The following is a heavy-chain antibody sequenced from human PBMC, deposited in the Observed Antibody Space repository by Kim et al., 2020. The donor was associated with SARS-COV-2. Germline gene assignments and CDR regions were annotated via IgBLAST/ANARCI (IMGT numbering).Heavy chain of an antibody. CDR3: ARRVVTNYWYFDL. Sequence: YNPSLKSRVTISVDTSKNQFSLKLSSVTAADTAVYYCARRVVTNYWYFDLWGRGTLVTVSS. J-gene: IGHJ2*01. D-gene: IGHD4-4*01. V-gene: IGHV4-39*01.